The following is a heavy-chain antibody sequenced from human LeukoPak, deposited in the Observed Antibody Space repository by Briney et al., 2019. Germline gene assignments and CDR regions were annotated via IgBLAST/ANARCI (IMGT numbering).Heavy chain of an antibody. V-gene: IGHV3-23*01. CDR3: AKFALPRGHSYGPYYYYYYGMDV. CDR2: ISAGAST. J-gene: IGHJ6*02. Sequence: GGSLRLSCAASGFSFSSHAMSWVRQAPGKGLEWVSTISAGASTHYADSVRGRFTISSDSSRNTLYLQMNSLRAEDTAVFYCAKFALPRGHSYGPYYYYYYGMDVWGQGTTVTVSS. CDR1: GFSFSSHA. D-gene: IGHD5-18*01.